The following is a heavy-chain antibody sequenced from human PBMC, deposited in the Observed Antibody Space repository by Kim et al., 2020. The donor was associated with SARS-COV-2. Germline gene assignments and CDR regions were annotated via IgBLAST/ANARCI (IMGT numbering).Heavy chain of an antibody. CDR3: TRDGVDSALGFEY. CDR2: IRRKTYGGTT. D-gene: IGHD5-18*01. CDR1: GFTFGDYP. Sequence: GGSLRLSCAASGFTFGDYPMSWVRQAPGKGLEWVGFIRRKTYGGTTEYAASVKGRFTISRDDSKSIAYLQMNSLKSEDTAVYYCTRDGVDSALGFEYWGQGTVVTVSS. V-gene: IGHV3-49*02. J-gene: IGHJ4*02.